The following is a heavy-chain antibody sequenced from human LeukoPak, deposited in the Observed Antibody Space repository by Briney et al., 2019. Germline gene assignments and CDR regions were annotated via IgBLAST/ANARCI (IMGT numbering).Heavy chain of an antibody. V-gene: IGHV3-49*04. Sequence: GRSLRLSCTASGFTFGDYAMSWVRQAPGKGLEWVGFIRSKAYGGTTEYAASVKGRFTISRDDSKSIAYLQMNSPKTEDTAVYYCTREGTDYYYGMDVWGQGTTVTVSS. CDR3: TREGTDYYYGMDV. CDR1: GFTFGDYA. J-gene: IGHJ6*02. CDR2: IRSKAYGGTT.